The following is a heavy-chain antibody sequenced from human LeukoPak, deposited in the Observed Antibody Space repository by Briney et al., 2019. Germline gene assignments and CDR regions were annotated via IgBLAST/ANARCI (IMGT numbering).Heavy chain of an antibody. CDR3: ARVPVGATTFGEYYFDY. J-gene: IGHJ4*02. V-gene: IGHV1-2*02. Sequence: ASVKVSCKASGYTFTGYYMHWVRQAPGQGLEWMGWINPNSGGTNYAQKFQGRVTITRDTSISTAYMELSRLRSDDTAVYYCARVPVGATTFGEYYFDYWGQGTLVTVSS. D-gene: IGHD1-26*01. CDR2: INPNSGGT. CDR1: GYTFTGYY.